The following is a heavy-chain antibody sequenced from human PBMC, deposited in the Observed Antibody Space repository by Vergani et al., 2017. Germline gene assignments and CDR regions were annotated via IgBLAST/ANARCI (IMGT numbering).Heavy chain of an antibody. CDR2: ISAYNGNT. V-gene: IGHV1-18*04. CDR3: ERDPNIVVVPAAPYYYYYYGMYV. Sequence: QVQLVQSGAEVKKPGASVKVSCKASGYTFTSYGISWVRQAPGQGLEWMGWISAYNGNTNYAQKLQGRVTMTTDTSTRTAYMELRSLRSGDTAVYYCERDPNIVVVPAAPYYYYYYGMYVWGQGTTVTVSS. J-gene: IGHJ6*02. D-gene: IGHD2-2*01. CDR1: GYTFTSYG.